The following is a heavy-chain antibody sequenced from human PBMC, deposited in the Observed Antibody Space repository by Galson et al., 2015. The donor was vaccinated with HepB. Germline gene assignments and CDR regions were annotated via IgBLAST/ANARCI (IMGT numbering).Heavy chain of an antibody. CDR1: GFTFSSYG. CDR3: AKDLRVVALLWFGEFLANDAFDI. V-gene: IGHV3-30*18. D-gene: IGHD3-10*01. J-gene: IGHJ3*02. Sequence: SLRLSCAASGFTFSSYGMHWVRQAPGKGLEWVAVISYDGSNKYYADSVKGRFTISRDNSKNTLYLQMNSLRAEDTAVYYCAKDLRVVALLWFGEFLANDAFDIWGQGTMVTVSS. CDR2: ISYDGSNK.